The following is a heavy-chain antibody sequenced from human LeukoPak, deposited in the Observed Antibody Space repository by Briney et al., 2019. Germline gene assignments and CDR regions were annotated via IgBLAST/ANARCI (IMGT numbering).Heavy chain of an antibody. CDR3: ARVQLTSPSYYDFWSGYSRWFDP. CDR1: GYTFTSYD. Sequence: ASVKVSCKASGYTFTSYDINWVRQATGQGLEWRGWMNPNSGNTGYAQKFQGRVTMTRTTSISTAYMELSSLRSEDTAVYYCARVQLTSPSYYDFWSGYSRWFDPWGQGTLVTVSS. CDR2: MNPNSGNT. D-gene: IGHD3-3*01. V-gene: IGHV1-8*01. J-gene: IGHJ5*02.